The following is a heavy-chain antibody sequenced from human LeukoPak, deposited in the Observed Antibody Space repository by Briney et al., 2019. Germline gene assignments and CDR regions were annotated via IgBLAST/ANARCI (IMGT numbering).Heavy chain of an antibody. V-gene: IGHV3-15*01. D-gene: IGHD3-3*01. CDR1: GFTFSNAW. J-gene: IGHJ3*02. CDR2: IKSKTDGGTT. Sequence: KPGGSLRLSCAASGFTFSNAWMSWVRQAPGKGLEWVGRIKSKTDGGTTDYAAPVKGRFTISRDDSKNTLYLQMNSLKTEDTAVYYCTTTIFGVVIPDAFDIWGQGTMVTVSS. CDR3: TTTIFGVVIPDAFDI.